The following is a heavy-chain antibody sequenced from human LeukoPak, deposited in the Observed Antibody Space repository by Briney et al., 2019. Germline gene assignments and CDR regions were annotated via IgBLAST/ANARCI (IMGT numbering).Heavy chain of an antibody. J-gene: IGHJ3*02. D-gene: IGHD4-17*01. V-gene: IGHV3-30*18. CDR1: GFTFRSYG. CDR3: AKSRSSFYGDYPDAFDI. CDR2: ISYDGSNK. Sequence: GGSLRLSCAASGFTFRSYGMPWVRQAPGKGLEWVAVISYDGSNKYYADSVKGRFTISRDNSKNTLYLQMNSLRAEDTAVYYCAKSRSSFYGDYPDAFDIWGQGTMVTVSS.